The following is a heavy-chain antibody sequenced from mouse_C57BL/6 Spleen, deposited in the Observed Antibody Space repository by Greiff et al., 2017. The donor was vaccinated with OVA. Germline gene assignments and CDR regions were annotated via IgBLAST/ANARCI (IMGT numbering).Heavy chain of an antibody. Sequence: QVQLLQSGAELARPGPSVKLSCTASGFTFTSYGISWVKQSPGQGLEWIGEIYRRSGNTYYTDLLSGQATLTADKSTSTAYMELRSLTSEDSAVYFCARRGTTVVPYYYAMDYWGQGTSVTVSS. CDR2: IYRRSGNT. J-gene: IGHJ4*01. CDR3: ARRGTTVVPYYYAMDY. CDR1: GFTFTSYG. D-gene: IGHD1-1*01. V-gene: IGHV1-81*01.